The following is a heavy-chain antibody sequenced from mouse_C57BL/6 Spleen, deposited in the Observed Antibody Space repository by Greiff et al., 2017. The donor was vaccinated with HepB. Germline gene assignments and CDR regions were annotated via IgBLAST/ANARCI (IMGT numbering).Heavy chain of an antibody. CDR3: ARSVYECYYLFAY. Sequence: QVQLLQPGTELVKPGASVKLSCKASGFTFTSYWMHWVQQRPEKGLEWIGNINHSNGGTNYNEKFKSKATLTVDKSYSTAYMQLSRLKSEDSAIYYCARSVYECYYLFAYWGQGTLVTVSA. CDR2: INHSNGGT. CDR1: GFTFTSYW. D-gene: IGHD2-3*01. V-gene: IGHV1-53*01. J-gene: IGHJ3*01.